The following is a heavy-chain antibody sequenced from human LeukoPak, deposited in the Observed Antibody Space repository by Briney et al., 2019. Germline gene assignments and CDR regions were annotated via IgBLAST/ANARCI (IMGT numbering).Heavy chain of an antibody. CDR1: GFTFSSYS. D-gene: IGHD5-18*01. V-gene: IGHV3-21*01. Sequence: GGSLRLSCAASGFTFSSYSMNSVRQAPGKGLEWVSSISSSSSYIYYADSVKGRFTISRDNAKNSLYLQMNSLRAEDTAVYYCARDSVTTGTARRFDYWGQGTLVTVSS. CDR2: ISSSSSYI. CDR3: ARDSVTTGTARRFDY. J-gene: IGHJ4*02.